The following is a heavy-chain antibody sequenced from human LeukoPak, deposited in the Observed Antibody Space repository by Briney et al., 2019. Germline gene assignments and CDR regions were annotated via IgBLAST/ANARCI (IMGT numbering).Heavy chain of an antibody. V-gene: IGHV1-2*02. D-gene: IGHD3-10*01. CDR3: ARAPISLYSYRSGSYIY. CDR2: INPNSGGT. Sequence: GASVKVSCKASGYTFTGYYMHWVRQAPGQGLEWMGWINPNSGGTNDAQKFQGRVTMTRDTSISTAYMELSRLRYDAAAVYCCARAPISLYSYRSGSYIYWGAGNLVTVSP. CDR1: GYTFTGYY. J-gene: IGHJ4*02.